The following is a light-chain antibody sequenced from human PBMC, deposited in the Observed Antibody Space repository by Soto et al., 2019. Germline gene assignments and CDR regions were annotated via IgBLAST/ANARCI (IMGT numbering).Light chain of an antibody. J-gene: IGLJ1*01. V-gene: IGLV2-8*01. CDR2: EVS. CDR3: SSYAGSNNVYV. Sequence: QSVLTQPPSASGSPGQSVTISCTGTSSDVGGYNYVSWYQQHPGKAPKLMIYEVSKRPSGVPDRFSGSKSGNTASLIVSGLQAEDEADYYCSSYAGSNNVYVFGTGTKV. CDR1: SSDVGGYNY.